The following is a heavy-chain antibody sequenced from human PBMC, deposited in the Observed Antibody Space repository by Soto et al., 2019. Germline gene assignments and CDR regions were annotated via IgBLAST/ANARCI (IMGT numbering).Heavy chain of an antibody. V-gene: IGHV4-31*03. Sequence: PSETLSLTCTVSGGSISSGGYYWSWIRQHPGKGLEWIGYIYYSGSTYYNPSLKSRVTISVDTSKNQFSLKLRSVTAADTAVYYCAGGEYGDYCSDVWGQGTKVPVSS. D-gene: IGHD4-17*01. CDR3: AGGEYGDYCSDV. CDR2: IYYSGST. CDR1: GGSISSGGYY. J-gene: IGHJ6*02.